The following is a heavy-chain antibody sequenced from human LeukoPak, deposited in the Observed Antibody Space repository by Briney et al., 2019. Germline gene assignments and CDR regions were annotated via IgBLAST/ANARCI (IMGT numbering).Heavy chain of an antibody. CDR1: GYRFTTYW. CDR2: IYPGDSHS. J-gene: IGHJ4*02. CDR3: ARTVRYDYVWGKYYFDY. Sequence: GESLQISCKGSGYRFTTYWIVWVRQMPGKGLEWMGIIYPGDSHSTYSPSFQGQVTISADKSITTAYLQWSSLKAPDTAMYYCARTVRYDYVWGKYYFDYWGQGTLVTVSS. V-gene: IGHV5-51*01. D-gene: IGHD3-16*01.